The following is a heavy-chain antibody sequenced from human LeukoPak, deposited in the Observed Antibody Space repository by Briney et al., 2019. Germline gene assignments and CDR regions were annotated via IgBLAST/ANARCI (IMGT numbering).Heavy chain of an antibody. CDR1: SGSFGGYY. J-gene: IGHJ3*02. Sequence: PSETLSLTCDVYSGSFGGYYWSWIRQPPGKGLEWIGEINHSGSTSYNPSLKSRVSISVDASKNQFSLKLSSVTAADTAVYYCARTYYDFWSGYHIVDGPAGAFDIWGQGTMVTVSS. CDR2: INHSGST. D-gene: IGHD3-3*01. CDR3: ARTYYDFWSGYHIVDGPAGAFDI. V-gene: IGHV4-34*01.